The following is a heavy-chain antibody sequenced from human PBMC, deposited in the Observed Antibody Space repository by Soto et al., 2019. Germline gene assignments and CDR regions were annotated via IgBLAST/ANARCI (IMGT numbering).Heavy chain of an antibody. J-gene: IGHJ4*02. CDR2: IYYSGPT. CDR3: ARHFSVDYFDY. V-gene: IGHV4-39*01. CDR1: GDSITSNSYF. Sequence: QLQLQESGPGLVKPSETLSLTCTVSGDSITSNSYFWAWIRQPPGKGLEWIGSIYYSGPTYHNPSLKSRVTISVDRSKNQFSLKLSSVTAADTAVYYCARHFSVDYFDYWGQGALVTVSS.